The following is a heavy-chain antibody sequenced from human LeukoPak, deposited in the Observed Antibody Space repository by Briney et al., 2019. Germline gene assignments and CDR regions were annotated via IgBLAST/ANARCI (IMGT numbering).Heavy chain of an antibody. CDR1: GFTFSSYW. V-gene: IGHV3-7*01. CDR3: ARDWMGYCSSNSCYLYYMDV. CDR2: IKEDGSEK. D-gene: IGHD2-2*01. Sequence: GGSLRLSCAASGFTFSSYWMSWVRQAPGKGLEWVANIKEDGSEKDYVDSVRGRFTISRDNARNSLYLQMNSLRAEDTAVYYCARDWMGYCSSNSCYLYYMDVGGKGTTVTVSS. J-gene: IGHJ6*03.